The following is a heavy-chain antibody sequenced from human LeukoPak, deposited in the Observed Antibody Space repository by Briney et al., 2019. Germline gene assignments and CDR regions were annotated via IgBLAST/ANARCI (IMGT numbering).Heavy chain of an antibody. CDR2: ISSSCCTI. D-gene: IGHD6-13*01. V-gene: IGHV3-11*04. J-gene: IGHJ4*02. CDR3: ATSIEADGTGFDY. Sequence: GGSLRLSRAASGFTLSDYYMSCIRHAPGKGLEWVSYISSSCCTIYYAVCVKGRFTISRDNAKNSLYLQMNSVRAEDTAVYFCATSIEADGTGFDYWGQGTLVTVSS. CDR1: GFTLSDYY.